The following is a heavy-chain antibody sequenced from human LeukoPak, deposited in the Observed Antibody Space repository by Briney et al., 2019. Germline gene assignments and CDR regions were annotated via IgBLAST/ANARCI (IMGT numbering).Heavy chain of an antibody. CDR1: GGSISSSTYY. CDR2: IYYSGST. D-gene: IGHD7-27*01. Sequence: SETLSLTCTVSGGSISSSTYYWGWIRQPPGKGLQWIGTIYYSGSTYYNPSLKSRVTISVDTSKNQFSLKLYSVTAADTAVYYCATRKLGNDYWGQGTLVTVSS. V-gene: IGHV4-39*07. J-gene: IGHJ4*02. CDR3: ATRKLGNDY.